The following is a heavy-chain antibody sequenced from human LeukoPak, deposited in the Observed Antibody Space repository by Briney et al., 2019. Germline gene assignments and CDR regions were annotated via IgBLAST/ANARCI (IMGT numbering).Heavy chain of an antibody. V-gene: IGHV4-4*02. J-gene: IGHJ3*02. Sequence: SETLSLTCAVSGGSISSSNWWSWVRQPPGKGLEWIGEIYHSGSTNYNPSLKSRVTISVDKSKNQFSLKLSSVTAADTAVYYCARSGGGSYSEDASDIWGQGTMVTVSS. CDR3: ARSGGGSYSEDASDI. CDR1: GGSISSSNW. D-gene: IGHD1-26*01. CDR2: IYHSGST.